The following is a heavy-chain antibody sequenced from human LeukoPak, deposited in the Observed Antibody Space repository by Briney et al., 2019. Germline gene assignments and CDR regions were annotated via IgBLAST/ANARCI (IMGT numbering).Heavy chain of an antibody. CDR1: GFTFSSSW. CDR3: TRGRLTMT. CDR2: IKEDGSEK. V-gene: IGHV3-7*01. J-gene: IGHJ5*02. D-gene: IGHD3-22*01. Sequence: AGGSLRLSCVASGFTFSSSWMSWVRQAPGKGLEWVANIKEDGSEKCYVEPVKGRFSISRDNAKNSLYLQMNSLRVEDTAVYYCTRGRLTMTWGQGTLVTVSS.